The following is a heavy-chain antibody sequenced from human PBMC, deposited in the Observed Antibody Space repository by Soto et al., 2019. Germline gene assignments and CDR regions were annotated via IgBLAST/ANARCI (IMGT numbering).Heavy chain of an antibody. CDR3: AKDVQGYSTHPEGEVYYYYYYMDV. V-gene: IGHV3-30*18. CDR2: ISYDGSNK. J-gene: IGHJ6*03. Sequence: GGSLRLSCAASGFTFSSYGMHWVRQAPGKGLEWVAVISYDGSNKYYADSVKGRFTISRDNSKNTLYLQMNSLRAEDTAVYYCAKDVQGYSTHPEGEVYYYYYYMDVWGKGTTVTVSS. CDR1: GFTFSSYG. D-gene: IGHD6-13*01.